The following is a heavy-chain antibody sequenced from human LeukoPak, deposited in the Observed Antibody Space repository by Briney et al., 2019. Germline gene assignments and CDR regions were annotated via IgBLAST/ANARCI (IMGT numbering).Heavy chain of an antibody. Sequence: GGSLRLPCVASGFTFSNYAMNWVRQAPGKGLEWVSSISSSSSYIYYADSVKGRFTISRDNAKNSLYLQMNSLRAEDTAVYYCARDGGSSSGYWFDPWGQGTLVTVSS. V-gene: IGHV3-21*01. CDR3: ARDGGSSSGYWFDP. J-gene: IGHJ5*02. CDR2: ISSSSSYI. D-gene: IGHD6-6*01. CDR1: GFTFSNYA.